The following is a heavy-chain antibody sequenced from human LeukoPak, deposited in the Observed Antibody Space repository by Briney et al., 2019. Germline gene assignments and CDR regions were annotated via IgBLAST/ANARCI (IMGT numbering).Heavy chain of an antibody. D-gene: IGHD2-8*01. Sequence: GGSLRLSCAASGFTFSSHGMHWVRQAPGKGLEWVAVIWYDGSNKDYAESVKGRFTIFRDNSKKTLYLQMGSLRADDMAVYYCARVSTNDRRNAFDIWGQGTMVTVSS. CDR3: ARVSTNDRRNAFDI. CDR2: IWYDGSNK. V-gene: IGHV3-33*01. CDR1: GFTFSSHG. J-gene: IGHJ3*02.